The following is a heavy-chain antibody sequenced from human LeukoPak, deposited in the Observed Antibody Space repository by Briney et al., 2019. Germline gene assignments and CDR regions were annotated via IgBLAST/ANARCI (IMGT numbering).Heavy chain of an antibody. Sequence: GESLKISCKGSGYSFTSYWIGWVRQMPGKGLEWMGIIYPGDSDTRYSPSFQGQVTISADKSISTAYMQWSSLKASDTAMYYCARGGRSGYYYYYYMDVWGKGTTVTVSS. CDR2: IYPGDSDT. J-gene: IGHJ6*03. CDR3: ARGGRSGYYYYYYMDV. CDR1: GYSFTSYW. D-gene: IGHD3-16*01. V-gene: IGHV5-51*01.